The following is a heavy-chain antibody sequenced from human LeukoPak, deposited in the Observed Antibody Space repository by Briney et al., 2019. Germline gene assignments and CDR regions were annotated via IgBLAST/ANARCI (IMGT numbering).Heavy chain of an antibody. V-gene: IGHV1-69*05. D-gene: IGHD1-26*01. CDR2: IIPIFGTA. CDR3: ARGKLPTRPFDY. J-gene: IGHJ4*02. Sequence: SVKVSCKASGGTFSSYAISWVRQAPGQGLEWMGGIIPIFGTANYAQKFQGRVTITTDESTSTAYMELSSLRSEDTAVYYCARGKLPTRPFDYWGQGTLVTVSS. CDR1: GGTFSSYA.